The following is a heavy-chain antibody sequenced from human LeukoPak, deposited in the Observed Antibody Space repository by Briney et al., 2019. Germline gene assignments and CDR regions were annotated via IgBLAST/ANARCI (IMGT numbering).Heavy chain of an antibody. D-gene: IGHD3-22*01. Sequence: GGSLRLSCAASGFTFSSYGMNWVRQAPGQGLERVSYISSTSGTIYYADSVKGRFTISRDNAKTSLFLQMDSLRDEDTAVYYCARDLWGTSGYRFDYWGQGTLVTVSS. CDR3: ARDLWGTSGYRFDY. V-gene: IGHV3-48*02. CDR2: ISSTSGTI. J-gene: IGHJ4*02. CDR1: GFTFSSYG.